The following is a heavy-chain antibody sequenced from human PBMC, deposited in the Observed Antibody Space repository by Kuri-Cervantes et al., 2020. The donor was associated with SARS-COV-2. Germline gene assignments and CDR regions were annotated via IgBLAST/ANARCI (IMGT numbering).Heavy chain of an antibody. CDR2: FDPEDGET. V-gene: IGHV1-24*01. Sequence: VKDSCKVSGYTLTELSMHWVRQAPGKGLEWMGGFDPEDGETIYAQKFQGRVTMSEDTSTDTAYMELSSLRSEETAVYYCATAYRGYHYWYFDLWGRGTLVTVSS. CDR3: ATAYRGYHYWYFDL. CDR1: GYTLTELS. J-gene: IGHJ2*01. D-gene: IGHD3-22*01.